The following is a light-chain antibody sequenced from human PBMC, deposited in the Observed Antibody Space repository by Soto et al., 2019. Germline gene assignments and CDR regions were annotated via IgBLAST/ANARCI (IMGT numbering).Light chain of an antibody. CDR3: QSYDSSLSAVV. J-gene: IGLJ2*01. CDR2: GNS. V-gene: IGLV1-40*01. Sequence: QSVLTQPPSVSGAPGQRVTISCTGSSSNIGAGYDVHWYQQLPGTAPKLLIYGNSNRPSGVPDRFSGSKSGTSAYLALTGLQAEDGDDYYCQSYDSSLSAVVFGGGTKVTVL. CDR1: SSNIGAGYD.